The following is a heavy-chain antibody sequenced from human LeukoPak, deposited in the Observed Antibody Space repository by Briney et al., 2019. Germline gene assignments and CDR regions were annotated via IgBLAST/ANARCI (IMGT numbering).Heavy chain of an antibody. CDR1: GASISSDY. V-gene: IGHV4-59*08. Sequence: SETLSLTCNVSGASISSDYWSWIRQSPGKGLEWIGYIHDSGSTNYNPSLKSRVTMSVDTSKTQFSLKLSSVTAADTAVYYCARFPGPLYYFDYWGQGTLVTVSS. CDR3: ARFPGPLYYFDY. J-gene: IGHJ4*02. CDR2: IHDSGST.